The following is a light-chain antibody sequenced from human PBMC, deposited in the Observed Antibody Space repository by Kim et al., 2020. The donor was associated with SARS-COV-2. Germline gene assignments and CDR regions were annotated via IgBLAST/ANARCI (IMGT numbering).Light chain of an antibody. J-gene: IGLJ3*02. Sequence: GQSITTSCTGTSSDVGGYNYDSCYQQHPGKAPKLMIYDVSNRPSGVSNRYSGSKSGNTASLTISGLQAEDEADYYCSSYTSSSTWVFGGGTQLTVL. CDR2: DVS. CDR1: SSDVGGYNY. CDR3: SSYTSSSTWV. V-gene: IGLV2-14*03.